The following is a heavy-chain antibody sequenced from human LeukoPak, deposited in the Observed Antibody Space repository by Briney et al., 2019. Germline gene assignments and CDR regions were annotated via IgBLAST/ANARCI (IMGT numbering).Heavy chain of an antibody. CDR3: ARYSGNPWDAFDI. Sequence: PSETLSLTCTVSGGSISSYYWSWIRQPPGKGLEWIGYIYYSGSTNYNPSLKSRVTISVDTSKNQFSLKLSSVTAADTAVYYCARYSGNPWDAFDIWGQGTMVTVSS. J-gene: IGHJ3*02. CDR1: GGSISSYY. CDR2: IYYSGST. D-gene: IGHD1-26*01. V-gene: IGHV4-59*08.